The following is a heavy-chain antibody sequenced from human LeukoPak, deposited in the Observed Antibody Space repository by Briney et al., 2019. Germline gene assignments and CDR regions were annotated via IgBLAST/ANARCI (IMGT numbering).Heavy chain of an antibody. Sequence: SETLSLTCTVSGGSISSYYWSWIRQPPGKGLEWIGYIYYSGSTNYNPSLKSRVTISVDTSKNEFSLKLSSVTDAGTAVYFCARGPNRYSSGWYYFDYWGQGTLVTVSS. J-gene: IGHJ4*02. CDR1: GGSISSYY. D-gene: IGHD6-19*01. CDR2: IYYSGST. V-gene: IGHV4-59*01. CDR3: ARGPNRYSSGWYYFDY.